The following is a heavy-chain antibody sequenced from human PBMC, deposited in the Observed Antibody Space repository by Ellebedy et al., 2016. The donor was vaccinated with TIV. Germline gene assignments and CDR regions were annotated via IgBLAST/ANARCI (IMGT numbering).Heavy chain of an antibody. CDR2: IWYDGSNK. V-gene: IGHV3-33*01. D-gene: IGHD6-13*01. CDR1: GFTFSSYG. CDR3: AREGSPLAAAGLS. J-gene: IGHJ5*02. Sequence: PGGSLRLSCAASGFTFSSYGMHWVRQAPGKGLEWVAVIWYDGSNKDYADSVKGRFTISRDNSKNTLNLQMNSLRADDTAVYYCAREGSPLAAAGLSWGQGTLVTVSS.